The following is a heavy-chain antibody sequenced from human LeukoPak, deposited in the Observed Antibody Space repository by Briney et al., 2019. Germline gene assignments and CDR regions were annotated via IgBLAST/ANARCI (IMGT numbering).Heavy chain of an antibody. Sequence: GRSLRLSCAASGFTFSDYNMNWLRQAPGKGLEWVAVIFYDGSNKYYADSVKGRFTISRDNSKNTLYLQMNSLRAEDTAVYYCAKAPPSVSYDFWSGYYNHFQHWGQGTLVTVSS. CDR2: IFYDGSNK. CDR3: AKAPPSVSYDFWSGYYNHFQH. J-gene: IGHJ1*01. D-gene: IGHD3-3*01. V-gene: IGHV3-30*18. CDR1: GFTFSDYN.